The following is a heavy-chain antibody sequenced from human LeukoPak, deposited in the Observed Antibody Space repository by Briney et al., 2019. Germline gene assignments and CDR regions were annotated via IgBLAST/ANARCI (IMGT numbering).Heavy chain of an antibody. Sequence: GGSLRLSCAASGFTFSSYGMHWVRQARAKGLEWVAVMWFDGSNIYYADSVKGRFTISRDNSKNTLYLQMSSLRAEDTAVYYCVKPGSRFVYWGQGTLVTVSS. J-gene: IGHJ4*02. CDR3: VKPGSRFVY. CDR1: GFTFSSYG. CDR2: MWFDGSNI. V-gene: IGHV3-30*02. D-gene: IGHD6-25*01.